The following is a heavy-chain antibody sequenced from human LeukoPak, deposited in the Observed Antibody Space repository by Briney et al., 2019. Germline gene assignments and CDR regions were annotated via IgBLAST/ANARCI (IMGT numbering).Heavy chain of an antibody. D-gene: IGHD3-10*01. J-gene: IGHJ4*02. CDR2: MTGGGAT. CDR1: GFSFSKYA. V-gene: IGHV3-23*01. CDR3: AKDKIVGDGRWDFDY. Sequence: SGGSLRLSCAGSGFSFSKYAASWVRQAPGKGLEWVSGMTGGGATYHADSVEGRFVISRDNSKNTVYLQMNSLRVEDTALYFCAKDKIVGDGRWDFDYWGQGTLVTVSS.